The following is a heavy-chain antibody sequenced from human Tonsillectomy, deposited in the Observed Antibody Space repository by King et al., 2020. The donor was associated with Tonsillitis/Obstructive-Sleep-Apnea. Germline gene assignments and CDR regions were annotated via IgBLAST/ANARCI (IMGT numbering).Heavy chain of an antibody. V-gene: IGHV3-30*04. CDR1: GFTVTNYA. CDR2: MSYDETKK. D-gene: IGHD2/OR15-2a*01. Sequence: VQLVESGGGVVQPGRSLRLSCVAAGFTVTNYAMHWVRQAPGRGLEWVAVMSYDETKKTYADSAKGRFTISSDNSTNTLYLQMSSLKPEDTAIYYCARDNNCDYWGQGTLVTISS. CDR3: ARDNNCDY. J-gene: IGHJ4*02.